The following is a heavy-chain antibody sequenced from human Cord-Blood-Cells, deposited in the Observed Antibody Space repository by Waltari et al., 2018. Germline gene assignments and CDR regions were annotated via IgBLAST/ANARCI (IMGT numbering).Heavy chain of an antibody. D-gene: IGHD3-10*01. J-gene: IGHJ4*02. Sequence: QVQLVQSGAEVKKPGASVKVSCQASGYTFTGYYMHWVRQAPGQGLEWKGRINPNSGGTNYAQKFQGRGTMTRDTSISTAYMELSRLRSDDTAVYYCARAKRITMVQGVYYFDYWGQGTLVTVSS. V-gene: IGHV1-2*06. CDR1: GYTFTGYY. CDR3: ARAKRITMVQGVYYFDY. CDR2: INPNSGGT.